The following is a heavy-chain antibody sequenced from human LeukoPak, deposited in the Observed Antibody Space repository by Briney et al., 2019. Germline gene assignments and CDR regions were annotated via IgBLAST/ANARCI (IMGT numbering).Heavy chain of an antibody. Sequence: PGGSLRLSCAASGFTLSSYAMSWVRQAPGKGLEWVANIKQDGSEKYYVDSVKGRFTISRDNAKNSLYLQMNSLRAEDTAVYYCARLDGTGALDIWGQGTMVTVSS. V-gene: IGHV3-7*01. CDR1: GFTLSSYA. J-gene: IGHJ3*02. CDR2: IKQDGSEK. CDR3: ARLDGTGALDI. D-gene: IGHD3-9*01.